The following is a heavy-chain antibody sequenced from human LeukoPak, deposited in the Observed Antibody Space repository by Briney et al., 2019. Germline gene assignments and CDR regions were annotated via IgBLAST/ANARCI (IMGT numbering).Heavy chain of an antibody. Sequence: GGTLRLSCAASGFTFSSYGMSWVRQAPGKGLERVSAISGSGGSTYYADSVKGRFTISRDNSKNTLYLQVNSLRAEDTAVYYCAKDSGGGYYGSGEIDYWGQGTLVTVSS. CDR3: AKDSGGGYYGSGEIDY. CDR2: ISGSGGST. CDR1: GFTFSSYG. D-gene: IGHD3-10*01. J-gene: IGHJ4*02. V-gene: IGHV3-23*01.